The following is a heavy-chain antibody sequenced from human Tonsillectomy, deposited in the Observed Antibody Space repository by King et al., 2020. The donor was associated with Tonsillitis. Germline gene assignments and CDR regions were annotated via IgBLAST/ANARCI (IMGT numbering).Heavy chain of an antibody. CDR2: LSYDGINK. Sequence: VQLVESGGNVVQPGRSLRLSCAASGFTFSSYGMHWVRQAPGKGLEWVAVLSYDGINKFYADSVKGRFTISRDNSKNTMYLQMNSLRDEDTAVYYCAKVLITGRRAGYHGLDVWGQGTTVTVSS. V-gene: IGHV3-30*18. J-gene: IGHJ6*02. D-gene: IGHD1-1*01. CDR3: AKVLITGRRAGYHGLDV. CDR1: GFTFSSYG.